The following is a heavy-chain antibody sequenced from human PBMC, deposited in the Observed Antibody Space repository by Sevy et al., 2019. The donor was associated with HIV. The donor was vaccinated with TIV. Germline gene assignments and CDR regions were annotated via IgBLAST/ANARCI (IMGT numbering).Heavy chain of an antibody. Sequence: GGSLRLSCAASGFTFSDHYMEWVRQAPGKGLEWVGRIRNNADSYTTEYAASVKVRFTISRDDSKNSLYLLMNSLKTEDTAVYYCATHAGIAAAGRVFDYWGQGTLVTVSS. D-gene: IGHD6-13*01. J-gene: IGHJ4*02. CDR2: IRNNADSYTT. CDR3: ATHAGIAAAGRVFDY. V-gene: IGHV3-72*01. CDR1: GFTFSDHY.